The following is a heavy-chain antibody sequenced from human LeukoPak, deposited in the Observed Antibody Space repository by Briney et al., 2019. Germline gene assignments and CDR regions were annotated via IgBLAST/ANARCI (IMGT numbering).Heavy chain of an antibody. D-gene: IGHD4-17*01. V-gene: IGHV4-39*07. J-gene: IGHJ4*02. CDR1: GGSINSTSNY. CDR3: AGDYGDYYFDY. CDR2: IYYSGST. Sequence: SETLSLTCTVSGGSINSTSNYWGWIRQPPGKGLEWIGSIYYSGSTSYNPSLKSRVTISVDTSKNQFSLRLSSVTAADTAVYFCAGDYGDYYFDYWGQGTLVTVSS.